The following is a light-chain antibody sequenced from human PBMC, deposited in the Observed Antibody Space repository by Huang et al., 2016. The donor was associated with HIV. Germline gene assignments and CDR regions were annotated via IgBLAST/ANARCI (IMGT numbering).Light chain of an antibody. CDR2: DAT. CDR1: HSSSSN. Sequence: EIVLTQSPVTLSLSPGEGVTLSCRASHSSSSNLAWFQQKPGLAPRLLIFDATNRATGIPARFSGSGSGTDFALTISSLEPEDFAVYYCQQRGDWPWTFGQGTKVEIK. CDR3: QQRGDWPWT. J-gene: IGKJ1*01. V-gene: IGKV3-11*01.